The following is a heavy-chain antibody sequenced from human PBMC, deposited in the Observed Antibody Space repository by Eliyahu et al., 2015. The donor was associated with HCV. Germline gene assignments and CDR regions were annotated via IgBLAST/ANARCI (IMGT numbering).Heavy chain of an antibody. D-gene: IGHD1-26*01. J-gene: IGHJ6*02. Sequence: QVQLVQSGAEVKKPGSSVKVSCKASGGTFSSYAISWVRQAPGQGLEWMGRIIPILGIANYAQKFQGRVTITADKSTSTAYMELSSLRSEDTAVYYCARAIVGATTPDYGMDVWGQGTTVTVSS. V-gene: IGHV1-69*04. CDR3: ARAIVGATTPDYGMDV. CDR2: IIPILGIA. CDR1: GGTFSSYA.